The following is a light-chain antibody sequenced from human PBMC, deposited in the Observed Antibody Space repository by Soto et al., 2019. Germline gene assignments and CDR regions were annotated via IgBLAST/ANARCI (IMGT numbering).Light chain of an antibody. J-gene: IGKJ1*01. Sequence: DIQMTQSPSSLSASVGDRVTITCRASQGISHFLGWYQQKPGKVPKLLIYAASILQSGVPPRFSGSGSGTDFTLTISSLQPEDVATYYCQKYNTVPRTFGQGTKVEI. CDR1: QGISHF. CDR3: QKYNTVPRT. CDR2: AAS. V-gene: IGKV1-27*01.